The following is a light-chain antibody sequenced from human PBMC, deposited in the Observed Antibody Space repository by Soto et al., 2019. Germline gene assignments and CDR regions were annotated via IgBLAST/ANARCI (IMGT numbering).Light chain of an antibody. CDR1: QSVSSN. J-gene: IGKJ1*01. CDR2: SAS. CDR3: LQYNNWPPLT. V-gene: IGKV3-15*01. Sequence: EIVMTQSPATLSVSPGERATLSCSASQSVSSNLAWYQQKPGQAPRLLIYSASTRASGISARFSGSGSGTEFTLSISSLQSEDFAVYYCLQYNNWPPLTFGQGTKVEIK.